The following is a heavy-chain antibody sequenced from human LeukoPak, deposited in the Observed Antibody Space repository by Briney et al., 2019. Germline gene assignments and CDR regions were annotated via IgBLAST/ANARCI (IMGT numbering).Heavy chain of an antibody. Sequence: GGSLRLSCAACGFTFSIYGMHWVRQAQGKGLEWVAVIWYDGSNKYYADSVKGRFTISRDNSKNTVFLQMNSLRVEDTAVYYCAKSHCGRFSCSRVDYWGQGTLVTVSS. V-gene: IGHV3-33*06. CDR1: GFTFSIYG. J-gene: IGHJ4*02. CDR3: AKSHCGRFSCSRVDY. D-gene: IGHD2-21*01. CDR2: IWYDGSNK.